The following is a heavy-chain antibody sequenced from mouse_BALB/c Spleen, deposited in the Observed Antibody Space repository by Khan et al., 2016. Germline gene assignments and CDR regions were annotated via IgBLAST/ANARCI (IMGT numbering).Heavy chain of an antibody. D-gene: IGHD2-1*01. CDR2: ISSGSSAI. CDR3: ARHYGNYERGWFAY. CDR1: GFTFSSFG. V-gene: IGHV5-17*02. Sequence: EVQLVESGGGLVQPGGSRKLSCAASGFTFSSFGMHWVRQAPEKGLEWVAYISSGSSAIYYEDTVKGRFTIYRDNPKNTLFLQMTSRRSEDTAMYYCARHYGNYERGWFAYWGQGTLVTVSA. J-gene: IGHJ3*01.